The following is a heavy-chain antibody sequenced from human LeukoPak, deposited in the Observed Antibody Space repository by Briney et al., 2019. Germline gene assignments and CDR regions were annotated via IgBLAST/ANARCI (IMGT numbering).Heavy chain of an antibody. V-gene: IGHV4-31*01. J-gene: IGHJ4*02. Sequence: SETLSLTCTVSGGSIISGGYYWSWIRQHPGKGLEWIGYIYYSGTTYYNPSLKSQITISVDTSKNQFSLKLSSVTAADTAVYYCARARNRDGSEFDYWGQGTLVTVSS. CDR3: ARARNRDGSEFDY. CDR2: IYYSGTT. D-gene: IGHD5-24*01. CDR1: GGSIISGGYY.